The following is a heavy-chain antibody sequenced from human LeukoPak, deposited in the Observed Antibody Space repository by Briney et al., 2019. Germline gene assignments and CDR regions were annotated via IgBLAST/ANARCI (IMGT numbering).Heavy chain of an antibody. J-gene: IGHJ4*02. CDR2: IIPIFGTA. CDR1: GGIFSSYA. D-gene: IGHD3-10*01. V-gene: IGHV1-69*06. Sequence: AASVKVSCKASGGIFSSYAISWVRQAPGQGLEWMGGIIPIFGTANYAQKFQGRVTITADKSTSTAYMELSSLRPEDTAVYYCARSRPMGWGSYFDYWGQGTLVTVSS. CDR3: ARSRPMGWGSYFDY.